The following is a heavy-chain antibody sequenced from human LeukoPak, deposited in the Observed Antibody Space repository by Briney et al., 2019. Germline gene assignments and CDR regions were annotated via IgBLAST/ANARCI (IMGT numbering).Heavy chain of an antibody. V-gene: IGHV3-66*01. D-gene: IGHD3-10*01. CDR2: IYSGGST. CDR1: GFTVSSNY. CDR3: AATMVRGVIGIYYYYGMDV. J-gene: IGHJ6*02. Sequence: GGSLRLSCAASGFTVSSNYMSWVRQAPGKGLEWVSVIYSGGSTYYADSVKGRFTISRDNSKNTLYLQMNSLRAEDAAVYYCAATMVRGVIGIYYYYGMDVWGQGTTVTVSS.